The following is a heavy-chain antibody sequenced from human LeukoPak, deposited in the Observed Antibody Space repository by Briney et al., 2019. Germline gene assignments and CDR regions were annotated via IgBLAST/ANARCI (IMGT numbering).Heavy chain of an antibody. Sequence: GESLKISCKGSGYNFTKFWLGWVRQMPGKGLEWMGIIFPGDSDTRYSPSFEGQVTISADKSLSTAYLQWTSLKVSDTAMYYCAVTALDNWFDHWGQGTLVTVSS. J-gene: IGHJ5*02. D-gene: IGHD2-21*02. CDR3: AVTALDNWFDH. CDR2: IFPGDSDT. V-gene: IGHV5-51*01. CDR1: GYNFTKFW.